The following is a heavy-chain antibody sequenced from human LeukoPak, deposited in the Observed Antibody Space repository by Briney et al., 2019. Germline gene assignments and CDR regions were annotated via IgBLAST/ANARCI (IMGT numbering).Heavy chain of an antibody. Sequence: ASVKVSCKASGGTFSSYAISWVRQAPGQGLEWMGRIIPILGIADYAQKFQGRVTITADKSTSTAYMELSSLRSDDTAVYYCAGSPGYCSGGGCYSSLGYWGQGTLVTVSS. V-gene: IGHV1-69*04. CDR3: AGSPGYCSGGGCYSSLGY. CDR1: GGTFSSYA. J-gene: IGHJ4*02. CDR2: IIPILGIA. D-gene: IGHD2-15*01.